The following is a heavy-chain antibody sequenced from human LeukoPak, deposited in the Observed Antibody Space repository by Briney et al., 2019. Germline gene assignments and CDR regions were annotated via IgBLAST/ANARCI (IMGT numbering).Heavy chain of an antibody. Sequence: GESLKISCKSSGYSFTTYWIGWVRQMPGKGLEWMGIIYPGDSDTRYSPSFQGQVSISADKSISTAYLQWSSLKASDTGMYYCARIEYSSSSGPDYWGQGTLVTVSS. CDR2: IYPGDSDT. CDR1: GYSFTTYW. J-gene: IGHJ4*02. D-gene: IGHD6-6*01. V-gene: IGHV5-51*01. CDR3: ARIEYSSSSGPDY.